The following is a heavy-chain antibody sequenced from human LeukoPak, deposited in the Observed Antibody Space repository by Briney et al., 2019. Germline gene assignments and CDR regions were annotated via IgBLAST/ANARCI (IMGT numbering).Heavy chain of an antibody. Sequence: GGSLRLSCAASGFTFSSYSMNWVRQAPGKGLEWVSSISSSSSYIYYADSVKGRFTISRDNAKNSLYLQMNSLRAEDTAVYYCARVVGEMTTVTHDAFDIWGQGTMVTVSS. V-gene: IGHV3-21*01. J-gene: IGHJ3*02. CDR2: ISSSSSYI. CDR1: GFTFSSYS. CDR3: ARVVGEMTTVTHDAFDI. D-gene: IGHD4-17*01.